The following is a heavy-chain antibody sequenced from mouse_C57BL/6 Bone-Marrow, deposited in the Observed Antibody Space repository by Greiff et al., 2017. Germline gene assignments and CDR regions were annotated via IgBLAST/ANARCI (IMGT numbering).Heavy chain of an antibody. CDR3: TRHGNYGRFAY. V-gene: IGHV1-5*01. J-gene: IGHJ3*01. Sequence: EVQLQQSGTVLARPGASVKMSCKTSGYTFTSYWLHWVKQRPGQGLEWIGAIYPGNSDTSYNQKFKGKAILTAVTSASTAYMELSSLTNEDSAVYDCTRHGNYGRFAYWGQGTLVTVSA. CDR2: IYPGNSDT. D-gene: IGHD2-1*01. CDR1: GYTFTSYW.